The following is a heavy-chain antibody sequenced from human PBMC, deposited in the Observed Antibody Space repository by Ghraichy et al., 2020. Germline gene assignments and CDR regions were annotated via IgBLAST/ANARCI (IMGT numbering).Heavy chain of an antibody. CDR1: GFTFNYYG. V-gene: IGHV3-33*01. CDR2: IWYDGRSK. CDR3: ARDLEVAAIRGYRGMDV. Sequence: LNISCAASGFTFNYYGMHWVRQAPGKGLEWVAFIWYDGRSKYYADSVKGRFAINRDNSRNTLYLQMNSLRAEDTAVYFCARDLEVAAIRGYRGMDVWGQGTTVTVSS. J-gene: IGHJ6*02. D-gene: IGHD2-2*02.